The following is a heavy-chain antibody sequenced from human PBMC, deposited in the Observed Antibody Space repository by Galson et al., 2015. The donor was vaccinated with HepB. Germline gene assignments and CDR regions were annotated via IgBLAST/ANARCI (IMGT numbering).Heavy chain of an antibody. CDR1: GFTFSSYA. D-gene: IGHD2/OR15-2a*01. CDR3: ARDFHFSRPSNS. J-gene: IGHJ4*02. V-gene: IGHV3-30-3*01. CDR2: ISYDGTNK. Sequence: SLRLSCAASGFTFSSYAMHWVRQAPGKGLEWVAVISYDGTNKYYTDSVKGRFTVSRDNSNNTLYLQMNSLRAEDTALYYCARDFHFSRPSNSWGQGTLVTVSS.